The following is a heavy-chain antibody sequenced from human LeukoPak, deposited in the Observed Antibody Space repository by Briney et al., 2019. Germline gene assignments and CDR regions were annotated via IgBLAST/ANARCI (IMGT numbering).Heavy chain of an antibody. CDR1: GFTFSSYS. CDR2: ISSSSSYI. CDR3: AKSLDAQAVADPFDY. J-gene: IGHJ4*02. V-gene: IGHV3-21*01. Sequence: KPGGSLRLSCAASGFTFSSYSMNWVRQAPGKGLEWVSSISSSSSYIYYADSVKGRFTISRDNAKNSLYLQMNSLRAEDTAVYYCAKSLDAQAVADPFDYWGQGTLVTVSS. D-gene: IGHD6-19*01.